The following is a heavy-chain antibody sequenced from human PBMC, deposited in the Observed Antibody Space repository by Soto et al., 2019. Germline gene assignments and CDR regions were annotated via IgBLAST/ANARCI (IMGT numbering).Heavy chain of an antibody. V-gene: IGHV1-46*01. CDR3: AYDSSGYLDY. Sequence: ASVKVSCKASGYTFTSYYMHWVRQAPGQGLEWMGIINPSGGSTSYAQKFQGRVTITRDTSASTAHMELSSLRSEDTAVYYCAYDSSGYLDYWGQGTLVTVSS. J-gene: IGHJ4*02. CDR1: GYTFTSYY. D-gene: IGHD3-22*01. CDR2: INPSGGST.